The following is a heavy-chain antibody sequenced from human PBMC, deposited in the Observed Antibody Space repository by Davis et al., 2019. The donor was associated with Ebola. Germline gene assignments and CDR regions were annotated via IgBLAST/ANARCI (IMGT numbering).Heavy chain of an antibody. Sequence: ASVKVSCKASGYTFISYTIHWVRQAPGQRLEWMGWINAGNGNRKYSQKFQGGVTITSDTSASTVYMELSSLRSEDTAMFYCAREDSKWTSFDYWGQGTLVTVSS. CDR1: GYTFISYT. V-gene: IGHV1-3*01. D-gene: IGHD1-26*01. CDR2: INAGNGNR. J-gene: IGHJ4*02. CDR3: AREDSKWTSFDY.